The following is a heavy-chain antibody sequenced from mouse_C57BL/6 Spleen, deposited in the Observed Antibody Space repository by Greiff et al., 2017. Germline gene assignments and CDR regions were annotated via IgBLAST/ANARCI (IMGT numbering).Heavy chain of an antibody. V-gene: IGHV1-76*01. CDR1: GYTFTDYY. CDR2: IYPGSGNT. J-gene: IGHJ1*03. CDR3: ARGGYGSSYGYFDV. D-gene: IGHD1-1*01. Sequence: VHLVESGAELVRPGASVKLSCKASGYTFTDYYINWVKQRPGQGLEWIARIYPGSGNTYYNEKFKGKATLTAEKSSSTAYMQLSSLTSEDSAVYFCARGGYGSSYGYFDVWGTGTTVTVSS.